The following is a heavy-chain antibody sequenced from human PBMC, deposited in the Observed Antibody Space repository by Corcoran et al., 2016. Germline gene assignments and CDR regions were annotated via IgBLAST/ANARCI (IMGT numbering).Heavy chain of an antibody. Sequence: QLQLQESGPGLVKPSETLSLTCTVSGGSISSSSYYWGWIRQPPGKGLEWIGSIYYSGSTYSNPSLKSRVTISVDTSKNQFSLKLSSVTAADTAVYYCASITIFGVVSGFDPWGQGTLVTVSS. V-gene: IGHV4-39*01. CDR3: ASITIFGVVSGFDP. D-gene: IGHD3-3*01. CDR2: IYYSGST. CDR1: GGSISSSSYY. J-gene: IGHJ5*02.